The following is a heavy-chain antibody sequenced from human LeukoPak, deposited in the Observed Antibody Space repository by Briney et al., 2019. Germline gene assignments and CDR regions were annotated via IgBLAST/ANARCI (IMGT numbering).Heavy chain of an antibody. J-gene: IGHJ4*02. Sequence: SETLSLTCTVSGGSISSGGYYWSWIRQHPGKGLEWIGYIYYSGSTYYNPSLKSRVTISVDTSKNQLSLKLSSVTAADTAVYYCARVIAADFDYWGQGTLVTVSS. CDR2: IYYSGST. CDR3: ARVIAADFDY. CDR1: GGSISSGGYY. D-gene: IGHD6-13*01. V-gene: IGHV4-31*03.